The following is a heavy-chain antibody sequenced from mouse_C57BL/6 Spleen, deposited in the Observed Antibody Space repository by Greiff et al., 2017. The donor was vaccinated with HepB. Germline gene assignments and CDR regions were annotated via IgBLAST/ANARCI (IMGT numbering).Heavy chain of an antibody. CDR1: GYSFTGYY. D-gene: IGHD1-1*01. Sequence: EVQWVESGPELVKPGASVKISCKASGYSFTGYYMNWVKQSPEKSLEWIGEINPSTGGTTYNQKFKAKATLTVDKSSSTAYMQLKSLTSEDSAVYYCARVSSYYGSSSFDYWGQGTTLTVSS. CDR3: ARVSSYYGSSSFDY. V-gene: IGHV1-42*01. CDR2: INPSTGGT. J-gene: IGHJ2*01.